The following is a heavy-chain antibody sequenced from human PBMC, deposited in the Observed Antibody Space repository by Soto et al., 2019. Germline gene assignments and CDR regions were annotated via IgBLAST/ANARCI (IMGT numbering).Heavy chain of an antibody. V-gene: IGHV5-51*01. CDR3: ARLREGEVGSTTGFCDY. Sequence: GESLKISCKGSGYSFPNFWIAWVRQMPGKGLEWLGIIYPGASDTRYSPSFQGQVTFSADKSITTAYLQWSSLKASDTAMYYCARLREGEVGSTTGFCDYWGQGTLVTVSS. CDR1: GYSFPNFW. J-gene: IGHJ4*02. CDR2: IYPGASDT. D-gene: IGHD1-26*01.